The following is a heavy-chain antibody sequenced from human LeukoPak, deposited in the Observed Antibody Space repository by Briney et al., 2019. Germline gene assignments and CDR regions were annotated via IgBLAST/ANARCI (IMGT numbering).Heavy chain of an antibody. CDR1: GGSISSYY. CDR2: IYYSGST. Sequence: SETLSLTCTVSGGSISSYYWSWIRQPPGKGLEWIGYIYYSGSTNYNPSLKSRVTISVDTSKNQFSLKLSSVTAADTAVYYCARAGLNYDILTGYVWFDPWGQGTLVTVSS. D-gene: IGHD3-9*01. CDR3: ARAGLNYDILTGYVWFDP. J-gene: IGHJ5*02. V-gene: IGHV4-59*01.